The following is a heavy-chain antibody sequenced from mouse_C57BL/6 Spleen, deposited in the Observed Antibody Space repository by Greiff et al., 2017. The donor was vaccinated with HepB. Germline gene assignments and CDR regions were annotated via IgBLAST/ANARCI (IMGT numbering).Heavy chain of an antibody. D-gene: IGHD1-1*01. CDR3: ARALLTTVVATFDY. CDR1: GYSITSGYY. J-gene: IGHJ2*01. V-gene: IGHV3-6*01. Sequence: EVQLQESGPGLVKPSQSLSLTCSVTGYSITSGYYWNWIRQFPGNKLEWMGYISYDGSNNYNPSLKNRISITRDTSKNQFFLKLNSVTTEDTATYYCARALLTTVVATFDYWGQGTTLTVSS. CDR2: ISYDGSN.